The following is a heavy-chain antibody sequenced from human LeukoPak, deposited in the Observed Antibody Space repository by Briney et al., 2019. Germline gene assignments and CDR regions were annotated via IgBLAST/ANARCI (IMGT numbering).Heavy chain of an antibody. D-gene: IGHD3-3*01. CDR1: GFTFSSYA. V-gene: IGHV3-23*01. Sequence: PGGSLRLSCAASGFTFSSYAMSWVRQAPGKGLEWVSSISGRGGSTYYADSVKGRFTISRDNSKNTLYPQMNSLRAEDTAVYYCAKDFWSDYYSGYFDYWGQGTLVTVSS. J-gene: IGHJ4*02. CDR3: AKDFWSDYYSGYFDY. CDR2: ISGRGGST.